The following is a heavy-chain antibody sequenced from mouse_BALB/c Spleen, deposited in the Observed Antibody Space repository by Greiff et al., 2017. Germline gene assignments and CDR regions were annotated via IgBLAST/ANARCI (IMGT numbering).Heavy chain of an antibody. V-gene: IGHV5-17*02. CDR3: ARSPTGTRLDWYFDV. CDR2: ISSGSSTI. CDR1: GFTFSSFG. J-gene: IGHJ1*01. D-gene: IGHD4-1*02. Sequence: DVMLVESGGGLVQPGGSRKLSCAASGFTFSSFGMHWVRQAPEKGLEWVAYISSGSSTIYYADTVKGRFTISRDNPKNTLFLQMTSLRSEDTAMYYCARSPTGTRLDWYFDVWGAGTTVTVSS.